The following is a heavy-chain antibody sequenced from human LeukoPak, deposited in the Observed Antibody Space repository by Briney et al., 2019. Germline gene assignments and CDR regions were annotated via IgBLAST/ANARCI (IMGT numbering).Heavy chain of an antibody. Sequence: ASVKVSCKASGGTFSSYAISWVRQAPGQGLEWMGWISAYNGNTNYAQKLQGRVTMTTDTSTSTAYMELSSLRYEDTAVYYCARVWCSGGSCYSSRGAFDIWGQGTMVTVSS. CDR2: ISAYNGNT. CDR3: ARVWCSGGSCYSSRGAFDI. V-gene: IGHV1-18*01. J-gene: IGHJ3*02. D-gene: IGHD2-15*01. CDR1: GGTFSSYA.